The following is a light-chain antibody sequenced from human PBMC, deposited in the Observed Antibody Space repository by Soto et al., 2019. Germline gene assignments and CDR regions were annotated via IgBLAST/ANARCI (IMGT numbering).Light chain of an antibody. V-gene: IGKV3-20*01. CDR1: QSVSSNY. J-gene: IGKJ1*01. Sequence: EIVLTQSPGTLSLSPGERATLSCRASQSVSSNYLAWYQQRPGQAPRLLIYGASSRATGIPDRFSGSGSGTDFTLTISRLEPEVFAVYYCQQYGSLPRTFGQGTKVEIK. CDR3: QQYGSLPRT. CDR2: GAS.